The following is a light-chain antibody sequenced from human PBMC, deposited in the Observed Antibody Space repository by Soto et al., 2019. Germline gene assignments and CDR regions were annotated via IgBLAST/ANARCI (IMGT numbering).Light chain of an antibody. Sequence: DIVMTQSPLSLPVTPGEPASISCRSSQGLLYSDGNNYLDWYLQKPGQSPQLLIYWGSNRASGVPDRFSGSGSGTDFTLKINRVEAEDVGVYYCMQALQTPPTFGQGTKVEIK. CDR3: MQALQTPPT. J-gene: IGKJ1*01. CDR2: WGS. CDR1: QGLLYSDGNNY. V-gene: IGKV2-28*01.